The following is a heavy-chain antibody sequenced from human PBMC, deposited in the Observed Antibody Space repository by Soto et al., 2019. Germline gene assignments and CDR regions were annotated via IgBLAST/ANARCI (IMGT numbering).Heavy chain of an antibody. Sequence: GGSLRLSCVASGLTFNTYAMSWVRQAPGRGLEWVSALSPSGDKTYYADSVKGRFTISRDNSKNTLYLQMNSLRAEDTAVYYCAKGLKNDDEFGLFTWGQGTLVTVSS. J-gene: IGHJ5*02. CDR3: AKGLKNDDEFGLFT. CDR2: LSPSGDKT. V-gene: IGHV3-23*01. CDR1: GLTFNTYA. D-gene: IGHD1-1*01.